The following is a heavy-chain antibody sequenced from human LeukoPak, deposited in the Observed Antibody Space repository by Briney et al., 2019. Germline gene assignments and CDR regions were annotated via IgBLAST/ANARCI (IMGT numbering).Heavy chain of an antibody. V-gene: IGHV5-10-1*01. CDR2: IDPSDSYT. J-gene: IGHJ4*02. D-gene: IGHD2-2*01. CDR1: GYSFTSYW. CDR3: GSTGYCSSTSCYGIDY. Sequence: GESLKISCKGSGYSFTSYWISWVRQMPGKGLEWMGRIDPSDSYTNYSPSFQGHVTISADKSISTAYLQWSSLKASDTAMYYCGSTGYCSSTSCYGIDYWGQGTLVTVSS.